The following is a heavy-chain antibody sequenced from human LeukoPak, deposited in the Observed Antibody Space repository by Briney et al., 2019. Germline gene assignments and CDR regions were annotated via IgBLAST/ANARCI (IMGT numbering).Heavy chain of an antibody. J-gene: IGHJ4*02. Sequence: GGSLRLSCAASGFTFSSYSMNWVRQAPGKGLEWVSSISSSSSYIYYADSVKGRFTISRDNAKNSLYLQMNSLRAEDTAVYYCARDRTGGGGDLDYWGQGTLATVSS. V-gene: IGHV3-21*01. CDR2: ISSSSSYI. CDR3: ARDRTGGGGDLDY. CDR1: GFTFSSYS. D-gene: IGHD3-16*01.